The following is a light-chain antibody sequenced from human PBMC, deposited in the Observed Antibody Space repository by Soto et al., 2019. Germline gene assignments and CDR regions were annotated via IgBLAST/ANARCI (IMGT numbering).Light chain of an antibody. V-gene: IGLV2-14*01. CDR1: SSDVGGYNY. CDR2: DVN. J-gene: IGLJ2*01. CDR3: SSYSTSSPLVA. Sequence: QSALTQPASVSGSPGQSITISCIGTSSDVGGYNYVSWYQQSPGTVPKLMIYDVNNRPSGVSNRFSGSKSGNTASLTISGLQAEDEAVYYCSSYSTSSPLVAFGGGTKLTVL.